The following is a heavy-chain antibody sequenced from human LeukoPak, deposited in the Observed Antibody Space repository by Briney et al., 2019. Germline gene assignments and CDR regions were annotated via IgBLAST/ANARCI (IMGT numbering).Heavy chain of an antibody. D-gene: IGHD6-13*01. J-gene: IGHJ4*02. V-gene: IGHV1-46*01. CDR1: GYTFTNYY. CDR3: ARDAFMAGSSWYGPFDY. Sequence: ASVKVSCKASGYTFTNYYIHWVRQAPGHGLEWMGISNPSGDSTNYAQKFQGRVTMTRDTSTSTVYMDLSSLRSEDTAVYYCARDAFMAGSSWYGPFDYWGQGTLVTVSS. CDR2: SNPSGDST.